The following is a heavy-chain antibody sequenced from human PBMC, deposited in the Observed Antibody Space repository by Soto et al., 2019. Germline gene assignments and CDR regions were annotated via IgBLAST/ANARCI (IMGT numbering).Heavy chain of an antibody. CDR2: IYYSGST. V-gene: IGHV4-59*08. D-gene: IGHD5-18*01. CDR3: ARHPNEYTAMASECSAP. J-gene: IGHJ5*02. Sequence: ILKTPGKGLEWIGYIYYSGSTNYNPSLKSRVTISVDTSKNQFSLKLSSVTAADTAVYYCARHPNEYTAMASECSAPWGNRTPVTVTS.